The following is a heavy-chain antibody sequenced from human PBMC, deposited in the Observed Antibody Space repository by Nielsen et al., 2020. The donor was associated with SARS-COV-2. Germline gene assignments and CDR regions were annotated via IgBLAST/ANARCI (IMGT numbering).Heavy chain of an antibody. Sequence: WVRQAPGQRLEWVGWIHAVNGNTQYSRKFQDRVTITRDTSASTAYMELSSLRSEDSAVYYCASPLGPWGQGTLVTVSS. D-gene: IGHD7-27*01. V-gene: IGHV1-3*01. J-gene: IGHJ4*02. CDR2: IHAVNGNT. CDR3: ASPLGP.